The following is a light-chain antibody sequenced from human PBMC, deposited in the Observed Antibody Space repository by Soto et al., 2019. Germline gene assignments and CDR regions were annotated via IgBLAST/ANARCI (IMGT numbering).Light chain of an antibody. V-gene: IGKV3-15*01. Sequence: EVVVSQSPSTLSVSPGERVTLSCRASQSINNNLAWYQQKPGQAPRLLIYGASTRATEIPARFSGGGSGTEFTLTISSLQSEDLAVYYCQQYGSPTWTFAQRTKVDIK. CDR2: GAS. J-gene: IGKJ1*01. CDR1: QSINNN. CDR3: QQYGSPTWT.